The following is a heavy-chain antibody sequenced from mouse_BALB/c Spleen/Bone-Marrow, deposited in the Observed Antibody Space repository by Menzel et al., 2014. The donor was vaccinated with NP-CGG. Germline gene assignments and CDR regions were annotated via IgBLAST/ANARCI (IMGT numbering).Heavy chain of an antibody. Sequence: EVQLQESGGGLVQPGGSRKLSCAASGFTFSSFGKHWVRQAPEKGLEWVAYISSGSSTIYYADTVKGRFTISRDNPKNTLFLQMTSLRSEDTAMYYCARSLYYRYDFFDYWGQGTTLTVSS. D-gene: IGHD2-14*01. J-gene: IGHJ2*01. CDR2: ISSGSSTI. V-gene: IGHV5-17*02. CDR3: ARSLYYRYDFFDY. CDR1: GFTFSSFG.